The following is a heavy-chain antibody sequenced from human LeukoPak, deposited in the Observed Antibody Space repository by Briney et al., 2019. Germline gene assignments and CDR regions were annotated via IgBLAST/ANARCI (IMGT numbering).Heavy chain of an antibody. Sequence: ASVKVSCKASGYTFTGYYMQWVRQAPGQGLEWMGWINPNSGGTNYAQKFQGRVTMTRDTSISTAYMELSRLRSDDTAVYYCARFLAVVGTDWYFDLWGRGTLVTVSS. D-gene: IGHD6-19*01. CDR2: INPNSGGT. J-gene: IGHJ2*01. CDR3: ARFLAVVGTDWYFDL. V-gene: IGHV1-2*02. CDR1: GYTFTGYY.